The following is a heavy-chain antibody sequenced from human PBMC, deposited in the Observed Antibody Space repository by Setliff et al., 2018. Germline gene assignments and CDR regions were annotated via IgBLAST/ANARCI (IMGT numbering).Heavy chain of an antibody. CDR2: IRPLRGDT. V-gene: IGHV1-2*02. CDR1: GYISSAYH. D-gene: IGHD1-7*01. J-gene: IGHJ6*03. CDR3: ARAPSGTGFYHFFSYMDV. Sequence: GASVKVSCKASGYISSAYHVHWVRQAPGQGPGWVGCIRPLRGDTKSAQKFQGRLTMTGDASINTAFMELTGLTSDDTAVYYCARAPSGTGFYHFFSYMDVWGKGTTVTVSS.